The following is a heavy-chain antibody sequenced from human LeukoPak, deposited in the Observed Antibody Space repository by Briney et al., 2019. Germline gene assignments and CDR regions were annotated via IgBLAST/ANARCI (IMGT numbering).Heavy chain of an antibody. V-gene: IGHV3-64*01. CDR3: ARYVNGFGFDY. D-gene: IGHD3-3*01. J-gene: IGHJ4*02. Sequence: GGSLRLSCAASGFTFSSYAMHWVRQAPGKGLEYVSAISSNGGSTYYAYSVKGRFTISRDNSKNTLYLQMGSLRAEDMAVYYCARYVNGFGFDYWGQGTLVTVSS. CDR1: GFTFSSYA. CDR2: ISSNGGST.